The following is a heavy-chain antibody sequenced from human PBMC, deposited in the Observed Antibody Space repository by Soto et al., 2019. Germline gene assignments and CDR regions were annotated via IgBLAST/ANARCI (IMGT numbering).Heavy chain of an antibody. CDR1: GGSITSYY. Sequence: PSETLSLTCTVSGGSITSYYWSWIRQPPGKGLEWIGYIYYSGSTNYNPSLKSRVTISVDTSQNQFSLKLNPVAGADTDLYYCAREAGVGSPSVPWSEGTLGTVSA. CDR2: IYYSGST. V-gene: IGHV4-59*01. CDR3: AREAGVGSPSVP. J-gene: IGHJ5*02. D-gene: IGHD2-15*01.